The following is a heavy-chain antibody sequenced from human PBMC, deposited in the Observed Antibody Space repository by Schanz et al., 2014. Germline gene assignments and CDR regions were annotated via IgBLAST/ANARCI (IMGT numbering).Heavy chain of an antibody. Sequence: GGSLRLSCAASGFTFSDHFMDWVRQAPGKGLEWDGHSRNKAHSYTSEYAASVKGRFTISRDESESSLYLQMDSLKTEDTAVYYCARRNFYYKSAAFDYWGQGSLVIVSS. J-gene: IGHJ4*02. V-gene: IGHV3-72*01. CDR1: GFTFSDHF. D-gene: IGHD1-26*01. CDR3: ARRNFYYKSAAFDY. CDR2: SRNKAHSYTS.